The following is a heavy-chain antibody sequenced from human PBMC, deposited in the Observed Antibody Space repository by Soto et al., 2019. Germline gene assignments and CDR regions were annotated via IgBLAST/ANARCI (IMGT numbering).Heavy chain of an antibody. CDR3: ARVLEVDTAMAPFIDY. CDR1: GGPVSSGSYY. V-gene: IGHV4-61*01. Sequence: QVQLQESGPGLVKPSETLSLTCTVSGGPVSSGSYYWSWIRQPPGKGLEWIGYIYYSGSTNYNPSLKSRVTISVDTSKNQFSLKLSSVTAADTAVYYCARVLEVDTAMAPFIDYWGQGTLVTVSS. D-gene: IGHD5-18*01. CDR2: IYYSGST. J-gene: IGHJ4*02.